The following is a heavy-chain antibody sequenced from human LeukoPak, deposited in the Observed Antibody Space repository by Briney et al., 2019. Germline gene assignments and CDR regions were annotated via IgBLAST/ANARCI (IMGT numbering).Heavy chain of an antibody. CDR2: VYSSGST. V-gene: IGHV4-4*07. CDR1: GGSISGYY. CDR3: ARYGGSGWVIDN. D-gene: IGHD6-19*01. J-gene: IGHJ4*02. Sequence: PSETLSLTCTVSGGSISGYYWSWIRQPAGRGLEWIGRVYSSGSTNYNPSFESRVTMSVDTSKNQISLRLSSVTAADTAVYYCARYGGSGWVIDNWGQGTLVTVSS.